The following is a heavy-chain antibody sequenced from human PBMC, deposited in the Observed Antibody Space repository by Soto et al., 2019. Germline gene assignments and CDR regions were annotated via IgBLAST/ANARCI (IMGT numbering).Heavy chain of an antibody. J-gene: IGHJ6*02. Sequence: PGGSLRLSCAASGFTFSSYAMSWVRQAPGKGLEWVSAISGSGGSTYYADSVKGRFTISRDNSKNTLYLQMNSLRAEDTAVYYCAKLFMGFRGYSGYDPYYYYGMDVWGQGTTVTVSS. CDR3: AKLFMGFRGYSGYDPYYYYGMDV. D-gene: IGHD5-12*01. CDR1: GFTFSSYA. V-gene: IGHV3-23*01. CDR2: ISGSGGST.